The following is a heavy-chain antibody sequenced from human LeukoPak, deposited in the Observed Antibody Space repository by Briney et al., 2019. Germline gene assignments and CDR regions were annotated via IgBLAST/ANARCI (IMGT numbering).Heavy chain of an antibody. Sequence: PGGSLRLSCAASGFTFSDYYMCWIRQAPGKGLEWVSYISSSGSTIYYADSVKGRFTISRDNPKNTLYLQMNSLRAEDTAVYYCAKDLLPKQLQLVPVYWGQGTLVTVSS. D-gene: IGHD6-13*01. CDR3: AKDLLPKQLQLVPVY. J-gene: IGHJ4*02. CDR2: ISSSGSTI. V-gene: IGHV3-11*04. CDR1: GFTFSDYY.